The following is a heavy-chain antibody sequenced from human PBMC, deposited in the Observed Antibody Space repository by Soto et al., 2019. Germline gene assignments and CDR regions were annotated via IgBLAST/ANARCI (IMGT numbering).Heavy chain of an antibody. J-gene: IGHJ4*02. D-gene: IGHD2-2*01. CDR2: IYYSGST. CDR3: ARGGDIVVVPAAQFDY. V-gene: IGHV4-31*03. CDR1: GGSISSGGYY. Sequence: SETLSLTCTVSGGSISSGGYYWSWIRQHPGKGLEWIGYIYYSGSTYYNPSLKSRVTISVDTSKNQFSLKLSSVTAADTAVYYCARGGDIVVVPAAQFDYWGQGTLVTAPQ.